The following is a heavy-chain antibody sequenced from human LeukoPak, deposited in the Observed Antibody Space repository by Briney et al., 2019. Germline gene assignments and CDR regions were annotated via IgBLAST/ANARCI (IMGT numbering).Heavy chain of an antibody. CDR2: ISGSGGST. J-gene: IGHJ4*02. D-gene: IGHD5-12*01. CDR3: AKSYNGYESKPDY. CDR1: GFTFSSYA. Sequence: GGSLRLSCAASGFTFSSYAMGWVRQAPGKGLEWVSAISGSGGSTYYTDSVKGRFTISRDNSKITLYLQMNSLRAEDTAVYYCAKSYNGYESKPDYWGQGTLVTVSS. V-gene: IGHV3-23*01.